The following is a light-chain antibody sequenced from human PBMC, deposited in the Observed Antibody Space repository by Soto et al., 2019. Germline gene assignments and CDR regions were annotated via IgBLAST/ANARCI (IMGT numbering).Light chain of an antibody. CDR1: SSDVGGYNY. CDR3: CSWDSSLSAYV. CDR2: DVT. Sequence: QSVLTQPRSVSGSPGQSVTISCTGTSSDVGGYNYVSWYQHHPGKAPKLMIYDVTKRPSGVRDRFSASKSGNTASLTISGLQAEDEADYYCCSWDSSLSAYVFGTGTKVTVL. J-gene: IGLJ1*01. V-gene: IGLV2-11*01.